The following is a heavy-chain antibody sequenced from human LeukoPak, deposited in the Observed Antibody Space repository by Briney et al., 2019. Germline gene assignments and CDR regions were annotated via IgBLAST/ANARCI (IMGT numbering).Heavy chain of an antibody. J-gene: IGHJ2*01. V-gene: IGHV4-4*02. CDR3: ARRDSSSYWFFDL. Sequence: SETLSLTCTVSLDXTTSNFWSWVRQPPGKGLEWIGEIHRSGSPNYNPSLQSRVTISIDRSRNQIVLELSSVTAADTAVYFCARRDSSSYWFFDLWGRGTLVTVPS. CDR2: IHRSGSP. D-gene: IGHD3-22*01. CDR1: LDXTTSNF.